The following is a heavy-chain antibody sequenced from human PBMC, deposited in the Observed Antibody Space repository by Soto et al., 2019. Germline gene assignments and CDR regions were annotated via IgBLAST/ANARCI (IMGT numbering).Heavy chain of an antibody. Sequence: GGSLRLSCAASGFTFSSYGMHWVRQAPGKGLEWVAVISYDGSNKYYADSVKGRFTISRDNSKNTLYLQMNSLRAEDTAVYYCAKETTVSTYYYDRMDVWGQGTTDTVSS. D-gene: IGHD4-17*01. CDR3: AKETTVSTYYYDRMDV. CDR2: ISYDGSNK. CDR1: GFTFSSYG. J-gene: IGHJ6*02. V-gene: IGHV3-30*18.